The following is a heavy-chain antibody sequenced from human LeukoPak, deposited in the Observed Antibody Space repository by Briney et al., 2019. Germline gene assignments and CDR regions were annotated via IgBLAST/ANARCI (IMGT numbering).Heavy chain of an antibody. Sequence: TPSETLSLTCTVSGGSISSYYWSWIRQPPGKGLEWIGYIYYSGSTNYNPSLKSRVTISVDTSKNQFSLKLSSVTAADTAVYYCARRSLRFLEWLFSGAFDIWGQGTMVTVSS. CDR3: ARRSLRFLEWLFSGAFDI. J-gene: IGHJ3*02. V-gene: IGHV4-59*12. D-gene: IGHD3-3*01. CDR1: GGSISSYY. CDR2: IYYSGST.